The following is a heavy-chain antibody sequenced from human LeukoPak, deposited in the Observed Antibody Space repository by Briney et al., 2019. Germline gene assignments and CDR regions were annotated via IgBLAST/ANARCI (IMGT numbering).Heavy chain of an antibody. D-gene: IGHD6-13*01. CDR2: ISSSSSTI. J-gene: IGHJ3*02. V-gene: IGHV3-48*01. CDR1: GFTFSSYS. Sequence: GGSLRLSCAASGFTFSSYSMNWVRQAPGKGLEWVSYISSSSSTIYYADSVKGRFTISRDNAKNSLYLQMNSLRAEDTAVYYCARGGSSWPRGAGAFDIWGQGTMVTVSS. CDR3: ARGGSSWPRGAGAFDI.